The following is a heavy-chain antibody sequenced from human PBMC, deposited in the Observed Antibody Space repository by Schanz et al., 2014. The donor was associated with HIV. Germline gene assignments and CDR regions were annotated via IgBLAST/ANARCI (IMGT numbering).Heavy chain of an antibody. J-gene: IGHJ5*02. CDR2: ISPYNGDR. V-gene: IGHV1-18*01. D-gene: IGHD3-9*01. Sequence: QVQLVQSGAEVKKPGASVKVSCKASGYTFTSYGITWVRQAPGQGLDWMGWISPYNGDRKYDRKIQGRVTLTTDTSTNTAYMELRSLRSDDTAVYYCARGQDWPGPQLDHWGLGTLVIVSS. CDR3: ARGQDWPGPQLDH. CDR1: GYTFTSYG.